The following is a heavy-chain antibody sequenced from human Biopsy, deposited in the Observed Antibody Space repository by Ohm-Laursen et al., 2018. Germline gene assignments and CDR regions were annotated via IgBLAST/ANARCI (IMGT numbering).Heavy chain of an antibody. D-gene: IGHD2-2*01. V-gene: IGHV4-59*12. CDR3: ARFIVPSLHCSNGVCPIRWFDP. Sequence: SETLSLTCTVSGGSISGYYWTWIRQSPGKGLEWIGYIYYHNGRSSYNPSLKSRVTMSGDMSKKQFSLKLSGVTAADTAVYYCARFIVPSLHCSNGVCPIRWFDPWGQGTLVTVFS. J-gene: IGHJ5*02. CDR1: GGSISGYY. CDR2: IYYHNGRS.